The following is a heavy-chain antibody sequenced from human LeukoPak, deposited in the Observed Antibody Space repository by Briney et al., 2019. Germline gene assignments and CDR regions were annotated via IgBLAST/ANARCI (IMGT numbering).Heavy chain of an antibody. V-gene: IGHV4-39*01. Sequence: PSETLSLTCTVSGGSISSSSYYWGWIRQPPGKGLEWIGTIYYSGSTYYNPSLKSRVTISVDTSRNQFSLKLTSVTAAETALYYCARIERITIFGAAKHNWIDPWGQGTLVTASS. CDR3: ARIERITIFGAAKHNWIDP. J-gene: IGHJ5*02. CDR1: GGSISSSSYY. CDR2: IYYSGST. D-gene: IGHD3-3*01.